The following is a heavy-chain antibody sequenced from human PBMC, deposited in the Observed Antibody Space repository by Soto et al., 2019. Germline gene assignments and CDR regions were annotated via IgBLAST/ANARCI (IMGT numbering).Heavy chain of an antibody. CDR1: GFTFSSYW. CDR2: INSDGSST. J-gene: IGHJ6*03. V-gene: IGHV3-74*01. Sequence: GGSLRLSCAASGFTFSSYWMHWVRQAPGKGLVWVSRINSDGSSTSYADSVKGRFTISRDNAKNTLYLQMNSLRAEDTAVYYCARDCSSGWPYYYYYYYMDVWGKGTTVTVSS. D-gene: IGHD6-19*01. CDR3: ARDCSSGWPYYYYYYYMDV.